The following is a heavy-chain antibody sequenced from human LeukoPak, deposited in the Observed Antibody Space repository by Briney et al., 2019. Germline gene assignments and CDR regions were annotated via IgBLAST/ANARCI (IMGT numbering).Heavy chain of an antibody. Sequence: SETLSLTCTVSGGSISSYYWSWIRQPPGKGLGWIGYIYYSGSTNYNPSLKSRVTISVDTSKNQFSLKLSSVTAADTAVYYCARIQFYYGMDVWGQGTTVTVSS. J-gene: IGHJ6*02. CDR3: ARIQFYYGMDV. CDR2: IYYSGST. V-gene: IGHV4-59*01. CDR1: GGSISSYY. D-gene: IGHD4-11*01.